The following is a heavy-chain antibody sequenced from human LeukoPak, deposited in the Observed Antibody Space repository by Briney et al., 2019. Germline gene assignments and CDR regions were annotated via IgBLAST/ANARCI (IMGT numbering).Heavy chain of an antibody. J-gene: IGHJ4*02. Sequence: SETLSLTCTVSGGSISSSSDYWGWIRQPPGKGLEWIGSIYYSGSTYYNPSLKSRVTISVDTSKNQFSLKLSSVTAADTAVYYCARIYRGYIYGPYDYWGQGTLVTVSS. V-gene: IGHV4-39*07. D-gene: IGHD5-18*01. CDR1: GGSISSSSDY. CDR3: ARIYRGYIYGPYDY. CDR2: IYYSGST.